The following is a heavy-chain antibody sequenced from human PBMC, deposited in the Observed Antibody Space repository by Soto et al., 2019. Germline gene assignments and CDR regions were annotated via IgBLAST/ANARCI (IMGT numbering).Heavy chain of an antibody. V-gene: IGHV1-2*02. J-gene: IGHJ4*02. CDR3: GKGRSGDVGVFY. CDR1: GYTFTAYF. CDR2: ISPNTGGT. Sequence: QVPLVQSGAEVKKSGASVKVSCKASGYTFTAYFIHWVRQAPGQGPEWMGEISPNTGGTKYAQRFQGRVTMTRDMSITTVYMELSNLSPDDTAVYYCGKGRSGDVGVFYWGQGTLVTVYS. D-gene: IGHD1-26*01.